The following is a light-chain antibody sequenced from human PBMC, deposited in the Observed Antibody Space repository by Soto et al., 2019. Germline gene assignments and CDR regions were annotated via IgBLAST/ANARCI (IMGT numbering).Light chain of an antibody. Sequence: QSALTQPASVSGSPGQSITISCTGSSTDVGYYNYVAWYQHHPGKAPKLMNYEVSNRPSGVSNRFSGSKSGNTASLAISGLQAEDGAYYYCSSYTTSSTQVFGGGTKLTVL. V-gene: IGLV2-14*01. CDR2: EVS. CDR1: STDVGYYNY. CDR3: SSYTTSSTQV. J-gene: IGLJ3*02.